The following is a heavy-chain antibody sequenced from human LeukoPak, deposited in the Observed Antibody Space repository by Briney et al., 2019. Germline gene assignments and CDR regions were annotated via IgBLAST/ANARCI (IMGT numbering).Heavy chain of an antibody. CDR2: IKQDGSEK. CDR3: ASQGSSWFQKRFDP. CDR1: GFTFSSYW. V-gene: IGHV3-7*01. Sequence: PGGSLRLSCAASGFTFSSYWMSWVRQAPGKGLEWVANIKQDGSEKYYVDSVKGRFTISRDNAKNSLYLQMNSLRAEDTAVYYCASQGSSWFQKRFDPWGQGTLVTVSS. D-gene: IGHD6-13*01. J-gene: IGHJ5*02.